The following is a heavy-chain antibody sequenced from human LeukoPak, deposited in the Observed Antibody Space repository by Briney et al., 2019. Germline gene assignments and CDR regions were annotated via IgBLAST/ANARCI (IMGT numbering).Heavy chain of an antibody. V-gene: IGHV5-51*01. CDR1: GYRLTNNW. CDR2: IYPGDSDT. CDR3: ARPRSSSWSPFDY. J-gene: IGHJ4*02. Sequence: GESLKISCKISGYRLTNNWIGWVRQVPGKGLEWMGIIYPGDSDTRYSPSFQGQVTISADKSISTAYLQWSSLKASDTAMYYCARPRSSSWSPFDYWGQGTLVTVSS. D-gene: IGHD6-13*01.